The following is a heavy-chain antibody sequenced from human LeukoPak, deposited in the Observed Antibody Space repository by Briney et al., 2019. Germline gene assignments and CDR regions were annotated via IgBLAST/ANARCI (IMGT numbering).Heavy chain of an antibody. CDR3: ARVQPYTSGYYYYKYMDV. Sequence: PSQTLSLTCTVSGGSISSGSYYWSWIRQPAGKGLEWIGRIYTSGSTNYNPSLKSRVTISVDTSKNQFSLKLSSVTAADTAVYYCARVQPYTSGYYYYKYMDVWGKGTTVTVSS. V-gene: IGHV4-61*02. CDR2: IYTSGST. J-gene: IGHJ6*03. D-gene: IGHD5-18*01. CDR1: GGSISSGSYY.